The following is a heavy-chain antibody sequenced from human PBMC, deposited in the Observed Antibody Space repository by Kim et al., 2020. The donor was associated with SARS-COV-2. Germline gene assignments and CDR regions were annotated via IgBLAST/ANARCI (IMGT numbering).Heavy chain of an antibody. CDR1: GFTFSSYW. Sequence: GGSLRLSCAASGFTFSSYWMHWVRQAPGKGLVWVSRINSDGSSTSYADSVKGRFTISRDNAKNTLYLQMNSLRAEDTAVYYCAREIVVVMLHGMDVGGQGTTVTVFS. CDR3: AREIVVVMLHGMDV. V-gene: IGHV3-74*01. J-gene: IGHJ6*02. CDR2: INSDGSST. D-gene: IGHD3-22*01.